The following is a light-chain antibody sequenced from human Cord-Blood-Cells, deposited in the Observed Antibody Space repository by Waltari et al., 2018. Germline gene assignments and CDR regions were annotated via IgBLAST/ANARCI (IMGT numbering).Light chain of an antibody. CDR1: TSYLGGYNY. Sequence: QSALTQPPSASGSPGPSVTISCTGTTSYLGGYNYVSSYQKHPGKAPKLMIYEVSKRPSGVPDRFSGSKSGNTASLTVSGLQAEDEADYYCSSYAGSNNLVFGGGTKLTVL. J-gene: IGLJ3*02. CDR2: EVS. CDR3: SSYAGSNNLV. V-gene: IGLV2-8*01.